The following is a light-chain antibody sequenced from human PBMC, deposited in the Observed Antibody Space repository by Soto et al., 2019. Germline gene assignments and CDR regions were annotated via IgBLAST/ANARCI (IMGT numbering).Light chain of an antibody. CDR3: QQDGSHWT. CDR1: QIVSRN. CDR2: GAS. Sequence: MVMSPPPATLALYPGERAPLSCRARQIVSRNLAWYQQKPSQAPRLLIYGASTRATGIPSRFSGSGSGTEFTLIISILQPDYFATYCCQQDGSHWTFGQGTKVDIK. V-gene: IGKV3-15*01. J-gene: IGKJ1*01.